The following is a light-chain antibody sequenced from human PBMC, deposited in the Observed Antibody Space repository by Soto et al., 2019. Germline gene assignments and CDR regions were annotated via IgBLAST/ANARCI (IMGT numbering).Light chain of an antibody. Sequence: DIVMTQSPESLAMSLGEXATINCRSSQSVLYSSNKKNYLAWYQQKPGQPPKLLIYCASTREFGVPDRFSCSVSGTDFTLTNTSLQAEDGAVYYCQQYYSTPLTFGGGTKVDTK. V-gene: IGKV4-1*01. J-gene: IGKJ4*02. CDR1: QSVLYSSNKKNY. CDR2: CAS. CDR3: QQYYSTPLT.